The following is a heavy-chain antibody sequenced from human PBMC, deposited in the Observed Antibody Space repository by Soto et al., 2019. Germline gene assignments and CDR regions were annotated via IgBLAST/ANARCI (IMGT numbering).Heavy chain of an antibody. CDR2: ISGTSDAA. CDR3: GKYSGSYPVYNGMNV. CDR1: GFPFSTSA. Sequence: EVQLLESGGGLVQPGGSLRLSCAASGFPFSTSAMNWVRQAPGKGLEWVSIISGTSDAAYYAESVKGRFTSSRDNSKNTLYLQMNSLIAEDTAVYYCGKYSGSYPVYNGMNVWGQVTTVTVAS. J-gene: IGHJ6*02. V-gene: IGHV3-23*01. D-gene: IGHD1-26*01.